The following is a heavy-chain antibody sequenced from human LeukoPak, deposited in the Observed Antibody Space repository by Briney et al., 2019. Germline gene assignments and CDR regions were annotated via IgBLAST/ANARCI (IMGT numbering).Heavy chain of an antibody. CDR1: GYTFISYG. V-gene: IGHV1-18*01. Sequence: ASVKISCKASGYTFISYGISWVRQALGQGLEWMGWISAYNGNTNYAQKLQGRVTMTTDTSTSTAYMELRSLRSDDTAVYYCARTDIYDSSGPVGYWGQGTLVTVSS. CDR3: ARTDIYDSSGPVGY. J-gene: IGHJ4*02. CDR2: ISAYNGNT. D-gene: IGHD3-22*01.